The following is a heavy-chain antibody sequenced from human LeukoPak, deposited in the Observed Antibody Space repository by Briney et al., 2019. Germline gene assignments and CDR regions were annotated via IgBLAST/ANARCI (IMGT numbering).Heavy chain of an antibody. V-gene: IGHV3-11*01. D-gene: IGHD3-10*01. J-gene: IGHJ5*02. CDR1: GFTFSDYY. CDR2: ISSSGSTI. CDR3: ARDRTTMVRGQTFDP. Sequence: GGSLRLSCAASGFTFSDYYMSWIRQAPGKGLEWVSYISSSGSTIYYADSVKGRFTISRDNAKNSLYLQMNSLRAEDTAVYYCARDRTTMVRGQTFDPWGQGTLVTVSS.